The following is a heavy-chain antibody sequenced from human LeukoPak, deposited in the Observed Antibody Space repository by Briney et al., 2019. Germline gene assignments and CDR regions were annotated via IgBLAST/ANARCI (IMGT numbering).Heavy chain of an antibody. Sequence: PSETLSLTCTVSGGSISSGSYYWSWIRQPAGKGLEWIGRIYTSGSTNYNPSLKSRVTISVDTSKNQFSLKLSSVAAADTAEYYCASAPIGYYDILTGYPIGAEYFQHWGQGTLVTVSS. D-gene: IGHD3-9*01. CDR1: GGSISSGSYY. V-gene: IGHV4-61*02. CDR2: IYTSGST. CDR3: ASAPIGYYDILTGYPIGAEYFQH. J-gene: IGHJ1*01.